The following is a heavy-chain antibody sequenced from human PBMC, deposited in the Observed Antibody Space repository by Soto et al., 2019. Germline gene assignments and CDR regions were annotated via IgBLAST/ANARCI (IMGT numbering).Heavy chain of an antibody. CDR1: GASITSENYS. CDR2: IHHNGAT. V-gene: IGHV4-30-2*01. J-gene: IGHJ4*02. D-gene: IGHD3-10*02. Sequence: PSETLSLTCAVSGASITSENYSYNWIRQPPGKGLEWIGHIHHNGATSYNPSLRSRVTMSADRSSNELSLKLTFVTAADTAVYYCARTDGTTIFGYFAFWGQGALVTVSS. CDR3: ARTDGTTIFGYFAF.